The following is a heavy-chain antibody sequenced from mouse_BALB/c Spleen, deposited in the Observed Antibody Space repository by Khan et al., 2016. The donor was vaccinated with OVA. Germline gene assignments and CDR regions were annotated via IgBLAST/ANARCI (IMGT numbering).Heavy chain of an antibody. CDR1: GYTFTSHT. CDR3: ARRTTEYALDD. J-gene: IGHJ4*01. D-gene: IGHD2-14*01. Sequence: QVQLKQSGAELARPGASVKMSCKASGYTFTSHTMHWVKQRPGQGLEWIGYINPRSGYTQYNQKFNDKATLTADISSSTAYMQLSSLTNEDSAVYYCARRTTEYALDDWGQGTSVTVSS. V-gene: IGHV1-4*01. CDR2: INPRSGYT.